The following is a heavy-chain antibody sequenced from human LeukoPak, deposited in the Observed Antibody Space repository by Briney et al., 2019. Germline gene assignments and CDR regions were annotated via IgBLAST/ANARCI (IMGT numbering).Heavy chain of an antibody. Sequence: GGSLRLSCAASGFTFSSYSMNWVRQAPGKGLEWVSYISKSSDRIYHADSVKGRFTISRDNAKNSLYLQMNSLRAEDTAVYYCARDLLNDEGSSYFFDQWGQGTLVTVSS. D-gene: IGHD2-2*01. CDR1: GFTFSSYS. V-gene: IGHV3-48*04. J-gene: IGHJ4*02. CDR3: ARDLLNDEGSSYFFDQ. CDR2: ISKSSDRI.